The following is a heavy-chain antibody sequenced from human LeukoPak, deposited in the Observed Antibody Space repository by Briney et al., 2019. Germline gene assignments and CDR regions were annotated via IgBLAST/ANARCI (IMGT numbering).Heavy chain of an antibody. CDR1: GGTFSSYA. Sequence: SVKVSCKASGGTFSSYAISWVRQAPGQGLEWMGGIIPIFGTANYAQKFQGRVTITADKSTSTAYMELSSLRSEDTAVYYCARGTYCSSTSCPIDYWGQGTLVTVSS. CDR3: ARGTYCSSTSCPIDY. CDR2: IIPIFGTA. D-gene: IGHD2-2*01. V-gene: IGHV1-69*06. J-gene: IGHJ4*02.